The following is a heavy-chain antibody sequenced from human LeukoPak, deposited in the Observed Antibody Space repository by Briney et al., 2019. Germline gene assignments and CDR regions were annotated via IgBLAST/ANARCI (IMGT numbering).Heavy chain of an antibody. CDR3: AGTTVTSGGGWFDP. D-gene: IGHD4-17*01. CDR2: IYYSGST. V-gene: IGHV4-59*01. Sequence: SETLSLTCTVSGGSISSYYWSWIRQPPGKGLEWIGYIYYSGSTNYNPSLKSRVTISVDTSKNQFSLKLSSVTAADTAVYYCAGTTVTSGGGWFDPWGQGTLVTVSS. J-gene: IGHJ5*02. CDR1: GGSISSYY.